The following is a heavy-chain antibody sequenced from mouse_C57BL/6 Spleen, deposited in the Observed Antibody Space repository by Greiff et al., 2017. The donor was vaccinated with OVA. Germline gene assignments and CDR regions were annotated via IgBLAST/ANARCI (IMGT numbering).Heavy chain of an antibody. Sequence: EVKLVESGGGLVKPGGSLKLSCAASGFTFSSYAMSWVRQTPEKRLEWVATISDGGSYTYYPDNVKGRFTISRDNAKNNLYLQMSHLKSEDTAMYYCARDRGPYDGYYFDYWGQGTTLTVSS. V-gene: IGHV5-4*01. CDR3: ARDRGPYDGYYFDY. J-gene: IGHJ2*01. D-gene: IGHD2-12*01. CDR1: GFTFSSYA. CDR2: ISDGGSYT.